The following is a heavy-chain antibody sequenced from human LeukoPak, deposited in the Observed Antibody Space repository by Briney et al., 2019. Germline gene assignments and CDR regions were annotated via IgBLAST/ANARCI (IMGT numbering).Heavy chain of an antibody. CDR3: ARDPYYDSSGYDPPMDV. Sequence: GGSLRLSCAASGFTFTSYAMSWVRQAPGKRLEWVSGISRSGGSTYHADSVKGRFTISRDNSKNTLYLQMNSLRAEDTAVYYCARDPYYDSSGYDPPMDVWGQGTTVTVSS. V-gene: IGHV3-23*01. CDR2: ISRSGGST. J-gene: IGHJ6*02. CDR1: GFTFTSYA. D-gene: IGHD3-22*01.